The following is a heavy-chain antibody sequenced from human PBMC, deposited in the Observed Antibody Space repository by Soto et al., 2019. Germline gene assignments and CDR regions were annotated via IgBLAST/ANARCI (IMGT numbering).Heavy chain of an antibody. CDR2: ISVYNGNK. D-gene: IGHD6-6*01. J-gene: IGHJ4*02. V-gene: IGHV1-18*04. CDR3: ARPGGGMAPRPLEY. Sequence: QVQLVQSGAEVKKPGDSVEVSCKASGYMFTTYGISWVRQAPGQGLEGMAWISVYNGNKKFAQKFETRVPMKENKPRTTVPWEFRSLHSDDRAIFFWARPGGGMAPRPLEYWGQGTLITVSS. CDR1: GYMFTTYG.